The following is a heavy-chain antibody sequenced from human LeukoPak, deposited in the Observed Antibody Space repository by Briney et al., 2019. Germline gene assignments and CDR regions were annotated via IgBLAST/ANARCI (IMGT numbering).Heavy chain of an antibody. Sequence: GGSLRLSCAASGFTFSSYSMNWVRQAPGKGLEWVSSISSSSSYIYYAGSVKGRFTISRDNAKNSLYLQMNSLRAEDTAVYYCARVDTAMVGAFDIWGQGTMVTVSS. V-gene: IGHV3-21*01. J-gene: IGHJ3*02. CDR2: ISSSSSYI. D-gene: IGHD5-18*01. CDR3: ARVDTAMVGAFDI. CDR1: GFTFSSYS.